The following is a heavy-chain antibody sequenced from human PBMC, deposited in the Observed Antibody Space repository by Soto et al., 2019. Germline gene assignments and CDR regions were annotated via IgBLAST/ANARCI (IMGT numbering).Heavy chain of an antibody. V-gene: IGHV2-5*02. CDR2: IYWDDDK. CDR3: AHSSAEGSVVRGVLCRFDT. D-gene: IGHD3-10*01. J-gene: IGHJ5*02. Sequence: QITLKESGPTLVKPTQTLTLTCTFSGFSLSTSGVGVGWIRQPPGKALEWLALIYWDDDKRYSPSLKSSLTITKDTAKNQVVLTMATMDPVDTATYSCAHSSAEGSVVRGVLCRFDTWGQGTLVTVSS. CDR1: GFSLSTSGVG.